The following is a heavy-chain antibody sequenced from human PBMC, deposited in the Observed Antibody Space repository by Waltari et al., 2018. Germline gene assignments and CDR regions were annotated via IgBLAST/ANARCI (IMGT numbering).Heavy chain of an antibody. J-gene: IGHJ5*02. Sequence: QVQLVQSGAEVKKPGASVKVSCKASGYTFTSYAMHWVRQAPGQRLEWMGWINAGSGYTKYSQKFQGRVTVTRDTSASTVYMEVSSLTSEDTAVYYCARAGYGDYVHLSWGRGTLVTVSS. CDR3: ARAGYGDYVHLS. CDR2: INAGSGYT. V-gene: IGHV1-3*01. D-gene: IGHD4-17*01. CDR1: GYTFTSYA.